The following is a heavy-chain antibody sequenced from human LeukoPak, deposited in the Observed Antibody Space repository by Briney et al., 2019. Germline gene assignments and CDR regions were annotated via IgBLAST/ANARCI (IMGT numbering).Heavy chain of an antibody. CDR1: GGSISSSNW. CDR2: IYHSGST. D-gene: IGHD6-13*01. Sequence: PSGTLSLTCAVSGGSISSSNWWSWVRQPPGKGLEWIGEIYHSGSTNYNPSLKSRVTISVDKSKNQFSLKLSSVTAADTAVYYCATLIAAAGDTFDAFDIWGQGTMVTVSS. CDR3: ATLIAAAGDTFDAFDI. V-gene: IGHV4-4*02. J-gene: IGHJ3*02.